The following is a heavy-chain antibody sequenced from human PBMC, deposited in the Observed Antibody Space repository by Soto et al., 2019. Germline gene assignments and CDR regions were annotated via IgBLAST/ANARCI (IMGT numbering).Heavy chain of an antibody. V-gene: IGHV3-66*01. CDR2: IYSGGST. Sequence: EVQLVESGGGLVQPGGSLRLSCAASGFTVSSNYMSWVRQAPGKGLEWVSVIYSGGSTYYADSVKGRFTISRDNSKNTMYLQMNSLRAEDTAVYYCARDDYYYDKAFDPWGQGTLVTVSS. D-gene: IGHD3-22*01. CDR3: ARDDYYYDKAFDP. CDR1: GFTVSSNY. J-gene: IGHJ5*02.